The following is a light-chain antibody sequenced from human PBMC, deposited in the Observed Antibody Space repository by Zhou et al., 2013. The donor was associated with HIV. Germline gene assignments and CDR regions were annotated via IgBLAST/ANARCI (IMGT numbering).Light chain of an antibody. CDR3: QQYDTYSS. J-gene: IGKJ4*01. Sequence: IQMTQSPSIVSASLGVRVTMTCRANETVGRSLAWYRQKRGKAPTLVIYETSILDKGVPSRFAGSGSGTEFILTISSLQPDDFATYYCQQYDTYSSFGGGTKVEIK. V-gene: IGKV1-5*03. CDR2: ETS. CDR1: ETVGRS.